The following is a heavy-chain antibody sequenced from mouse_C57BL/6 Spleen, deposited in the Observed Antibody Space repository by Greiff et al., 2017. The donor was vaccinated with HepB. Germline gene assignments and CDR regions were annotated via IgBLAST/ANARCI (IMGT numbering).Heavy chain of an antibody. D-gene: IGHD3-2*02. CDR3: ARDSSGYGYAMDY. CDR1: GYTFTSYW. V-gene: IGHV1-52*01. Sequence: VQLQQSGAELVRPGSSVKLSCKASGYTFTSYWMHWVKQRPIQGLEWIGNIDPSDSETHYNQKFKVKATLTVDKSSSTAYMQLSSLTSEDSAVYYCARDSSGYGYAMDYWGQGTSVTVSS. CDR2: IDPSDSET. J-gene: IGHJ4*01.